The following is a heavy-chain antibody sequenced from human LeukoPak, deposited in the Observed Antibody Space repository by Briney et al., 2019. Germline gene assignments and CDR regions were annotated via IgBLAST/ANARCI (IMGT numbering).Heavy chain of an antibody. V-gene: IGHV3-7*01. D-gene: IGHD5-18*01. J-gene: IGHJ3*02. CDR2: IKQDGREK. CDR3: AREEYSYAIGPNDAFDI. CDR1: GFTFSSYW. Sequence: PGGSLRLSCAASGFTFSSYWMSWVSQAPGKGLEWVANIKQDGREKYYVDSVKGRFTISRDNAKNSLYLQMNSLRAEDTAVYYCAREEYSYAIGPNDAFDIWGQGTMVTVSS.